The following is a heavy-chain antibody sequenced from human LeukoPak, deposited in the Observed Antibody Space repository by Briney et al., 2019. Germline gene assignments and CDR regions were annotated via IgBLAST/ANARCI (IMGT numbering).Heavy chain of an antibody. Sequence: ASVKVSCKASGYIFTNYYMHWVRQAPGQGLEWMGWNNPRSGGTNFAQKFQGRVTMTRDTSISAAYMELSRLRSDDTAVYYCARHVSSSGEDSWGQGTLVTVSS. CDR2: NNPRSGGT. J-gene: IGHJ4*02. CDR3: ARHVSSSGEDS. V-gene: IGHV1-2*02. CDR1: GYIFTNYY. D-gene: IGHD2-21*01.